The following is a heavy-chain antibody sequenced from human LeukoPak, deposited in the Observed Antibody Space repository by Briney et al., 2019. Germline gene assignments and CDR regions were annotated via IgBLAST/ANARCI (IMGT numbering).Heavy chain of an antibody. CDR3: ARDPGDSSGYYSRDYFDY. J-gene: IGHJ4*02. CDR1: RYTFSSYW. CDR2: INQDGSEK. D-gene: IGHD3-22*01. V-gene: IGHV3-7*01. Sequence: GGSLRLCCAASRYTFSSYWMSWVRQAPGKGLEWVANINQDGSEKYYVDSVKGRFTISRDNAKNSLYLQMNSLRAEDTAVYYCARDPGDSSGYYSRDYFDYWGQGTLVTVSS.